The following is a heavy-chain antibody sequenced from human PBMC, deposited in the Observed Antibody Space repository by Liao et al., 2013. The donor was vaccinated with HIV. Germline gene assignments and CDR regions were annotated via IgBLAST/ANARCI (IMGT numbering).Heavy chain of an antibody. D-gene: IGHD3-22*01. CDR2: LYQWEH. CDR3: ARERGGSYTYDSSGYPHWNFDL. CDR1: GDSISSGSDY. J-gene: IGHJ2*01. V-gene: IGHV4-61*02. Sequence: QVQLQESGPGLVKPSQTLSLTCSVSGDSISSGSDYWSWIRAARREGTGVDWAYLYQWEHQVQPLLKSRVTISVDTSKNQFSLNLTSVTAADTAVYYCARERGGSYTYDSSGYPHWNFDLWGRGDPGHCLL.